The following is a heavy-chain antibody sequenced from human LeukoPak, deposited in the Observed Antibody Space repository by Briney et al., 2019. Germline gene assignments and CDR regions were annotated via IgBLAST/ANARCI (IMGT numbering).Heavy chain of an antibody. Sequence: ALEKVSCKASGYTFTGYYMHWVRQAPGQGLEWMGWINPNSGGTNYAQKFQGRVTMTRDTSISTAYMGLSRLRSDDTAVYYCARGYCSSTSCYHLSDAFDIWGQGTMVTVSS. V-gene: IGHV1-2*02. CDR1: GYTFTGYY. CDR3: ARGYCSSTSCYHLSDAFDI. CDR2: INPNSGGT. D-gene: IGHD2-2*01. J-gene: IGHJ3*02.